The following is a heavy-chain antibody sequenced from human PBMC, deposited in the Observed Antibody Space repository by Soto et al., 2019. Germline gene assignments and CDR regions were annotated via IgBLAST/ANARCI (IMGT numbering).Heavy chain of an antibody. V-gene: IGHV1-69*04. J-gene: IGHJ4*02. CDR3: ARDDPYYDILTGYHY. D-gene: IGHD3-9*01. CDR2: IIPILGIA. Sequence: SVKVSCKASGGTFSSYTISWVRQAPGQGLEWMGRIIPILGIANYAQKFQGRVTITADKSTSTAYMELSSLRSEDTAVYYCARDDPYYDILTGYHYWGQGTLVTVSS. CDR1: GGTFSSYT.